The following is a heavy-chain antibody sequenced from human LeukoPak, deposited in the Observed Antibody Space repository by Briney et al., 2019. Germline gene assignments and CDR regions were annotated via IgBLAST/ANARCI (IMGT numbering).Heavy chain of an antibody. CDR1: GGSISSYY. D-gene: IGHD4-17*01. J-gene: IGHJ4*02. CDR2: IYYSGTT. Sequence: SETLSLTCTVSGGSISSYYWSWIRQPAGKGLEWIGYIYYSGTTKYNPSLQSRVTISIDTPKNQFSLKLSFVTAADTAVYYCVRSFYGDHFDQWGQGTLVTVSS. CDR3: VRSFYGDHFDQ. V-gene: IGHV4-59*01.